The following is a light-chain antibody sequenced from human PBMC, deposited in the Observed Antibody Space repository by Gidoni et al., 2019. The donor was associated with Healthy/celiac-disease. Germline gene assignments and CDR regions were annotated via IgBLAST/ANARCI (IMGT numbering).Light chain of an antibody. Sequence: DRVMTQSPDSLAVYLGERATINCKSSQSVLSSSNNKNYLAWYQQKPGQPPKLLIYWASTRESGVPDRFSGSGSGTDFTLTISSLQAEDVAVYYCQQYYSTPRTFGQGTKLEIK. CDR1: QSVLSSSNNKNY. CDR3: QQYYSTPRT. CDR2: WAS. V-gene: IGKV4-1*01. J-gene: IGKJ2*01.